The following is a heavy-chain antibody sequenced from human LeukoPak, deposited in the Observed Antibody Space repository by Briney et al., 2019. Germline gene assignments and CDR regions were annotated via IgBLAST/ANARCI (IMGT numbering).Heavy chain of an antibody. Sequence: GASVKVSCKASGYTFTSYAISWVRQAPGQGLEWMGWISTYNGNTNYAQKLQGRATMTTDTSTSTAYMELRSLRSDDTAVYYCAREAENIVVVPAAKRKHYYYGMDVWGQGTTVTVSS. J-gene: IGHJ6*02. V-gene: IGHV1-18*01. CDR1: GYTFTSYA. D-gene: IGHD2-2*01. CDR3: AREAENIVVVPAAKRKHYYYGMDV. CDR2: ISTYNGNT.